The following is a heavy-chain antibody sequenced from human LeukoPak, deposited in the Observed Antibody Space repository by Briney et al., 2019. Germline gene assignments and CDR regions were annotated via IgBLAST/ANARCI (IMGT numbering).Heavy chain of an antibody. CDR2: IYYSGST. D-gene: IGHD6-19*01. J-gene: IGHJ2*01. Sequence: SETLSLTCTVSGGSISSYYWSWIRQPPGKGLEWIGYIYYSGSTNYNPSLKSRVTISVDTSKNQFSLKLSSVTAADTAVYYCARDRGSSGSWYFDLWGRGTLVTVSS. CDR1: GGSISSYY. CDR3: ARDRGSSGSWYFDL. V-gene: IGHV4-59*01.